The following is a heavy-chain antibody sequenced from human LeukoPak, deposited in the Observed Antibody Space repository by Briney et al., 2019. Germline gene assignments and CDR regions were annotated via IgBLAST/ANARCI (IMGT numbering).Heavy chain of an antibody. CDR1: GGSISSSSYY. Sequence: SETLSLTCTVSGGSISSSSYYWGWIRQPPGKGLEWIGSIYYSGSTYYNPSLKSRVTISVDTSKNQFSLKLSSVTAADTAVYYCRTDSSSSDVDYWGQGTLVTVSS. D-gene: IGHD6-6*01. V-gene: IGHV4-39*07. CDR2: IYYSGST. J-gene: IGHJ4*02. CDR3: RTDSSSSDVDY.